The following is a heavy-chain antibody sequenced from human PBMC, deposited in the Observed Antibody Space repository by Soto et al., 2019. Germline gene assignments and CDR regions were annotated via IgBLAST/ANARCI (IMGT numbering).Heavy chain of an antibody. J-gene: IGHJ6*02. V-gene: IGHV4-30-2*01. Sequence: QLQLQESGSGLVKPSQTLSLTCVVSGGSISSGGYSWSWIRQPPGKGLEWIGYIYHSGSTFYNPSLKSRVTISVDRSKNQFSLKLSSVTAADTAVYYCARVGITIFGVVSDYNGMDVWGQGTTVTVSS. D-gene: IGHD3-3*01. CDR2: IYHSGST. CDR3: ARVGITIFGVVSDYNGMDV. CDR1: GGSISSGGYS.